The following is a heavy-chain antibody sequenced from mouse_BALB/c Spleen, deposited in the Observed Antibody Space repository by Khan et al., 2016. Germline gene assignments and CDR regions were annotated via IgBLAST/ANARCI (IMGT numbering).Heavy chain of an antibody. CDR2: ISSGGSYT. CDR3: MRDVCFPY. CDR1: GFTFSSYT. Sequence: EVELVESGGGVVKPGGSLKVSCAASGFTFSSYTMSWVRQNPEKRLEWVATISSGGSYTYYPDSVKGRFTISRDTAQNTLYLQMSSLKSEDTAMFYCMRDVCFPYWCQGTLVTVSS. V-gene: IGHV5-6-4*01. J-gene: IGHJ3*01.